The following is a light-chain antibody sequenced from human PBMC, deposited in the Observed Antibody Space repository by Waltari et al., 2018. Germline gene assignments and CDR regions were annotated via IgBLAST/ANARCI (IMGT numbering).Light chain of an antibody. CDR2: RND. CDR3: ATWDDRPTGRWV. J-gene: IGLJ3*02. CDR1: QSNVGANV. V-gene: IGLV1-44*01. Sequence: QSVLTQPPSASGTPGQRVTISCSGSQSNVGANVVYWYHQVPGTAPKLVIYRNDLRPSGVPERFTAAKSGTSASLAISGLQSEDEGDDYCATWDDRPTGRWVFGGGTRVTVL.